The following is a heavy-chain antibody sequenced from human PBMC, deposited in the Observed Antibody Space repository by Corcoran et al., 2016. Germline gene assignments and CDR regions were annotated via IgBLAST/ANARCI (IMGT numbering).Heavy chain of an antibody. D-gene: IGHD1-26*01. Sequence: QMQLVQSGPEVKKPGTSVKVSCKASGFTFTSSAVQWVRQARGQRLEWIGWIVVGSGNTNYAQKFQERVTITRDMSTSTAYMELSSLGSEDTAVDYCAEVREWETRGYYYGMDVWGQGTTVTVSS. V-gene: IGHV1-58*01. CDR2: IVVGSGNT. CDR3: AEVREWETRGYYYGMDV. J-gene: IGHJ6*02. CDR1: GFTFTSSA.